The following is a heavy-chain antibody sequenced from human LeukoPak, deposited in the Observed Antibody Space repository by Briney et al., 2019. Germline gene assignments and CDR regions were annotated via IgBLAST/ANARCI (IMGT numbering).Heavy chain of an antibody. CDR1: GGTFSSYA. Sequence: ASVKVSCKASGGTFSSYAISWVRQAPGQGLEWMGWISAYNGNTNYAQKLQGRVTMTTDTSTSTAYMELRSLRSDDTAVYYCARVPSFGVVPSHWGQGTLVTVSS. CDR2: ISAYNGNT. D-gene: IGHD3-3*01. CDR3: ARVPSFGVVPSH. J-gene: IGHJ4*02. V-gene: IGHV1-18*01.